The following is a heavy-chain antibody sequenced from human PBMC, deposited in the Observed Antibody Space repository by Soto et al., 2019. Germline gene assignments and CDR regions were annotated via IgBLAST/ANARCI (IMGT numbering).Heavy chain of an antibody. J-gene: IGHJ4*02. Sequence: PEGSLRLSCAASGFTVSSNYMSWVRQAPGKGLEWVSVIYSGGSTYYADSVKGRFTISRDNSKNTLYLQMNSLRAEDTAVYYCARTQKIAVAGYYFDYWGQGTLVTVSS. CDR2: IYSGGST. V-gene: IGHV3-53*01. CDR3: ARTQKIAVAGYYFDY. CDR1: GFTVSSNY. D-gene: IGHD6-19*01.